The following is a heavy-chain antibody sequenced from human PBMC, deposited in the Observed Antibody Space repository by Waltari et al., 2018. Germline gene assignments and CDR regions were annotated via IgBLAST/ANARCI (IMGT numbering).Heavy chain of an antibody. Sequence: QVHLVESGGGVGQPGMSLRLSCTASGFTFINYAMHWVRQAPGKGLEWLTVISSDGGTKYYAAPVRGRFTGSRDKSTNTLPLQMTSLTSGDAGVYYCARDRQGASASSPEITHWGQGTLVTVSS. V-gene: IGHV3-30*04. CDR2: ISSDGGTK. J-gene: IGHJ4*02. CDR3: ARDRQGASASSPEITH. D-gene: IGHD3-10*01. CDR1: GFTFINYA.